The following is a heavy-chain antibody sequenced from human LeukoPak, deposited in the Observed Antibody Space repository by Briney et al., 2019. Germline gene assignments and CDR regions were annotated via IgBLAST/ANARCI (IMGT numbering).Heavy chain of an antibody. D-gene: IGHD3-22*01. Sequence: VKVSCKASGGTFSSYAISWVRQAPGQGLEWMGRIIPILGIANYAQKFQGRVTITADKSTSTAYMELSSLRSEDTAVYYCARAQSPYYYDSSGYPTEYFDYWGQGTLVTVSS. J-gene: IGHJ4*02. CDR1: GGTFSSYA. V-gene: IGHV1-69*04. CDR2: IIPILGIA. CDR3: ARAQSPYYYDSSGYPTEYFDY.